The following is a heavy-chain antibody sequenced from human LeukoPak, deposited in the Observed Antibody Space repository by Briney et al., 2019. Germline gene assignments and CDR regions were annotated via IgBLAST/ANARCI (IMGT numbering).Heavy chain of an antibody. CDR3: ARLRWESSWHDFDY. CDR2: IYYSGST. V-gene: IGHV4-39*01. J-gene: IGHJ4*02. Sequence: SETLSLTCTVSGGSISSSSYYWGWIRQPPGKGLEWTGSIYYSGSTYYNPSLKSRVTISVDTSKNQFSLKLSSVTAADTAVYYCARLRWESSWHDFDYWGQGTLVTVSS. D-gene: IGHD6-13*01. CDR1: GGSISSSSYY.